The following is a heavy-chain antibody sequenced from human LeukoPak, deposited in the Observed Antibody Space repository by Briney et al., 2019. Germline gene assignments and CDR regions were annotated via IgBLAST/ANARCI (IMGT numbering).Heavy chain of an antibody. CDR1: GFPFSSSA. CDR2: ISGSGGIT. CDR3: AKDQVIAAAANSDY. V-gene: IGHV3-23*01. J-gene: IGHJ4*02. Sequence: PGGSLRLSCAASGFPFSSSAMSWVRPAPGKGLEWVATISGSGGITYYADSVKGRFSISRDNSKNTLYLQMNSLRAEDTAVYYCAKDQVIAAAANSDYWGQGTLVTVSS. D-gene: IGHD6-13*01.